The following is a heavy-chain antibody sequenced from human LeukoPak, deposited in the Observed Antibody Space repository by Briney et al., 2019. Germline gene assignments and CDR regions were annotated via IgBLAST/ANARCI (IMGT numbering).Heavy chain of an antibody. CDR1: GGTFSSYA. V-gene: IGHV1-69*01. D-gene: IGHD3-10*01. J-gene: IGHJ4*02. CDR3: ASGKYYYGSGSYPYGGYYFDY. CDR2: IIPIFGTA. Sequence: SVKVSCKASGGTFSSYAISWVRQAPGQGLEWMGGIIPIFGTANYAQKFQGRVTITADESTSTAYMEQSSLRPEDTAVYYCASGKYYYGSGSYPYGGYYFDYWGQGTLVTVSS.